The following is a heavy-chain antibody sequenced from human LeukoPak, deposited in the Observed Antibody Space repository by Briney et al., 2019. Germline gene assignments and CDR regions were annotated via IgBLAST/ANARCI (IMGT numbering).Heavy chain of an antibody. Sequence: ASVKVSCKASGYTFTSYAMHWVRQAPGQRLEWMGWINAGNGNTKYSQKFQGRVTITRDTSASTAYVELSSLRSEDTAVYYCALSSSGWYRDFDYWGQGTLVTVSS. D-gene: IGHD6-19*01. V-gene: IGHV1-3*01. J-gene: IGHJ4*02. CDR1: GYTFTSYA. CDR3: ALSSSGWYRDFDY. CDR2: INAGNGNT.